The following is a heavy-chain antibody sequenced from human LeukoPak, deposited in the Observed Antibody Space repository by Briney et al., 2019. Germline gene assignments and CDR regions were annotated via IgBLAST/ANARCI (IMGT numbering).Heavy chain of an antibody. CDR3: AKSNGYGLVDI. D-gene: IGHD3-10*01. J-gene: IGHJ3*02. CDR1: GDSISSYY. Sequence: SETLSLACTVSGDSISSYYWSWIRQPAGKGLEWIGRIYTSGSTNNNPSLKSRVTMSIDTSRNQFSLKLNSVTAADTAVYYCAKSNGYGLVDIWGQGTMVTVSS. V-gene: IGHV4-4*07. CDR2: IYTSGST.